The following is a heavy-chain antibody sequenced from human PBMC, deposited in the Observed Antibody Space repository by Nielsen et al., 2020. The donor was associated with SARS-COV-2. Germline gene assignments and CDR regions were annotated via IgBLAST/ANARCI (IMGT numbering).Heavy chain of an antibody. V-gene: IGHV3-53*01. J-gene: IGHJ6*02. CDR2: MYAGAST. D-gene: IGHD3-9*01. Sequence: GESLKISCAASGFTVNRNYMSWVRQAPGKGLEWVSLMYAGASTYYADSVKGRFTISRHNAENTLYLQMNSLRAEDTALYHCARSYFDWSHNYGMDVWGQGTTVTVSS. CDR1: GFTVNRNY. CDR3: ARSYFDWSHNYGMDV.